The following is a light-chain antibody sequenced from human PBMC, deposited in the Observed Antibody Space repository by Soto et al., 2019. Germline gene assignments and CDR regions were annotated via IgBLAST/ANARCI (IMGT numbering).Light chain of an antibody. CDR3: SSYAGSNNLGV. J-gene: IGLJ2*01. Sequence: QSVLTQPPSASGSPGQSVTISCTGTSSDVGGYNYVSWYQQHPGKAPKLMIYEVSKRPSGVPDRFSGSKSGNTASLTVSGLQAEDEADYYCSSYAGSNNLGVFGGGTKLPS. CDR2: EVS. CDR1: SSDVGGYNY. V-gene: IGLV2-8*01.